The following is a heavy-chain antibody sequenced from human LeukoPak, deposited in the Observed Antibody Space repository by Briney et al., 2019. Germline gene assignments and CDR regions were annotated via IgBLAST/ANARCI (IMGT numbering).Heavy chain of an antibody. CDR3: ARDGGYYYDSSGSTFDY. D-gene: IGHD3-22*01. V-gene: IGHV3-53*01. Sequence: GGSLRLSCAASGFTLSSNYMSWVRQAPGKGLEGVSVIYSGGSTYYADSVKGRFTISTDNSKNTLYLQMNSLRAEDTAVYYCARDGGYYYDSSGSTFDYWGQGTLVTVSS. CDR2: IYSGGST. J-gene: IGHJ4*02. CDR1: GFTLSSNY.